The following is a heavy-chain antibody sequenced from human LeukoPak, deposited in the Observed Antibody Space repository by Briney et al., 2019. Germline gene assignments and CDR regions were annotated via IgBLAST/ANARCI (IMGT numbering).Heavy chain of an antibody. CDR3: ARDKGLGDI. V-gene: IGHV3-48*03. Sequence: GGSLRLSCAASGFTFSSYEMNWVRQAPGKGLEWVSYISSSGSTIYYADSVKGRFTISRDNAKQSLYLQMSNLRDDDTALYYCARDKGLGDIWGQGTMVTVSS. J-gene: IGHJ3*02. CDR1: GFTFSSYE. CDR2: ISSSGSTI.